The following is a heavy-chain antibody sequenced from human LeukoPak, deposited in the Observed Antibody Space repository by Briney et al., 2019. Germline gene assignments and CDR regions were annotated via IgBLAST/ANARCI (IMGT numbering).Heavy chain of an antibody. D-gene: IGHD6-13*01. CDR2: IWYDGSNK. J-gene: IGHJ4*02. CDR1: GFSFSSYG. V-gene: IGHV3-33*01. Sequence: GGSLRLSCAASGFSFSSYGMHWVRQAPGKGLEWVAVIWYDGSNKDYADSVKGQFTISRDNAKNTLYLQMNSLRAEDTAVYYCARDQQLLDYWGQGTLVTVSS. CDR3: ARDQQLLDY.